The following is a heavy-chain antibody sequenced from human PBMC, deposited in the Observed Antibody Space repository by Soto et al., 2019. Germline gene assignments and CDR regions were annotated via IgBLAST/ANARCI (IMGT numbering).Heavy chain of an antibody. Sequence: GGSLRLSCAASGFTFSSYAMSWVRQAPGKGLEWVSAISGSGGSTYYADSVKGRFTISRDNSKNTLYLQMNSLRAEDTAVYYCAKDFPPEDYGSGSYEGCFAYWGQGTLVTVSS. V-gene: IGHV3-23*01. CDR3: AKDFPPEDYGSGSYEGCFAY. CDR1: GFTFSSYA. J-gene: IGHJ4*02. D-gene: IGHD3-10*01. CDR2: ISGSGGST.